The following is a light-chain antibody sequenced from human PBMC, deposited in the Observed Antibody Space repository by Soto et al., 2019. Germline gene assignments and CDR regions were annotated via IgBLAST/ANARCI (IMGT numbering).Light chain of an antibody. CDR2: AAS. CDR3: QQYGSSPSIT. V-gene: IGKV3D-15*01. J-gene: IGKJ5*01. Sequence: EIVLTQSPDTLAVSPGEVATLSCWASQSVTSNLAWYQQKRGQAPRLLIYAASTRATGVPARFSGSGSGTEFTLTISSLQSEDFAVYYCQQYGSSPSITFGQGTRLEIK. CDR1: QSVTSN.